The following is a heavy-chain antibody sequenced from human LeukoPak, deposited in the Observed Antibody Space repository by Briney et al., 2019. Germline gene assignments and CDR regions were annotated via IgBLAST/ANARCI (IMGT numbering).Heavy chain of an antibody. CDR1: GFTFSSYA. D-gene: IGHD3-10*01. CDR3: AKDQEGLYYGSGSFDY. J-gene: IGHJ4*02. Sequence: GGSLRLSCAAPGFTFSSYAMSWVRQAPGKGLEWVSAISGSGGSTYYADSVKGRFTISRDNSKNTLYLQMNSLRAEDTAVYYCAKDQEGLYYGSGSFDYWGQGTLVTVSS. V-gene: IGHV3-23*01. CDR2: ISGSGGST.